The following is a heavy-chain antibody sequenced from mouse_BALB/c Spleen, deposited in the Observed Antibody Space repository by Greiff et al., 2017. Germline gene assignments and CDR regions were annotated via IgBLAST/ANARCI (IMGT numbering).Heavy chain of an antibody. CDR2: ISSGSSTI. V-gene: IGHV5-17*02. Sequence: EVKLMESGGGLVQPGGSRKLSCAASGFTFSSFGMHWVRQAPEKGLEWVAYISSGSSTIYYADTVKGRFTISRDNPKNTLFLQMTSLRSEDTAMYYCARSSTALYWYFDVWGAGTTVTVSA. CDR1: GFTFSSFG. J-gene: IGHJ1*01. D-gene: IGHD1-2*01. CDR3: ARSSTALYWYFDV.